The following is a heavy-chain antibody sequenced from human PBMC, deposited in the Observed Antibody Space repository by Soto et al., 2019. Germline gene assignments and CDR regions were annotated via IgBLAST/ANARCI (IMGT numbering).Heavy chain of an antibody. Sequence: PGESLKTSCKGSGYSFTSYWVVLVRQMPRKGLEWMGIIYPGDSDTRYSPSFQGQVTISADKSISTAYLQWSSLKASDTAMYYCASQEMATKDVDAFDIWGQGTMVTVS. D-gene: IGHD5-12*01. CDR1: GYSFTSYW. V-gene: IGHV5-51*01. CDR2: IYPGDSDT. CDR3: ASQEMATKDVDAFDI. J-gene: IGHJ3*02.